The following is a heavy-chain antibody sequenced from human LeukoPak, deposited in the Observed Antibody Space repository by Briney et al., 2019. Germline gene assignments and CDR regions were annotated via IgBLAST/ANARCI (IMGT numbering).Heavy chain of an antibody. CDR1: GFTFSSYG. V-gene: IGHV3-30*02. J-gene: IGHJ4*02. CDR2: IRYDGSNK. Sequence: GGSLRLSCAASGFTFSSYGMHWVRQAPGKGLEWVAFIRYDGSNKYYADSVEGRFTISRDNSKNTLYLQMNSLRAEDTAVYYCAKEWVLQGRDYFDYWGQGTLVTVSS. CDR3: AKEWVLQGRDYFDY. D-gene: IGHD4-11*01.